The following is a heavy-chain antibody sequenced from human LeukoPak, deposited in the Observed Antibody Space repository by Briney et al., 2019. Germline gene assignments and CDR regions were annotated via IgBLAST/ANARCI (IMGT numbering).Heavy chain of an antibody. V-gene: IGHV3-48*04. CDR3: ARGEGSSDY. D-gene: IGHD6-6*01. J-gene: IGHJ4*02. CDR2: ISSSSSTI. Sequence: PGGSLRLSCAASGFSFSKFGINWVRQAPGKGLEWVAYISSSSSTINYADSVKGRFTISRDNAKNSLYLQMNSLRAEDTAVYYCARGEGSSDYWGQGTLVTVSS. CDR1: GFSFSKFG.